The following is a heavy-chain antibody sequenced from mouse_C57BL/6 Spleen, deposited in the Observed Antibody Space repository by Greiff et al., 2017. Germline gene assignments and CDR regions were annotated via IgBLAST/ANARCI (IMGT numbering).Heavy chain of an antibody. J-gene: IGHJ3*01. CDR2: INPSSGYT. Sequence: QVQLKESGAELARPGASVKMSCKASGYTFTSYTMHWVKQRPGQGLEWIGYINPSSGYTKYNQKFKDKATLTADKSSSTAYMQLSSLTSEDSAVYYCARPGGLPFAYWGQGTLVTVSA. V-gene: IGHV1-4*01. D-gene: IGHD2-4*01. CDR1: GYTFTSYT. CDR3: ARPGGLPFAY.